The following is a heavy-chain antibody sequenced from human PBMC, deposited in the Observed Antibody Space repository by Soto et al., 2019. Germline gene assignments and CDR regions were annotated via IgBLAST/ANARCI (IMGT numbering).Heavy chain of an antibody. CDR1: GYSFTSYW. Sequence: GESLKISCKGSGYSFTSYWIGWVRQMPGKGLEWMGIIYPGDSDTRYSPSFQGQVTISADKSISTAYLQWSSLKASDTAMYYCARSRRVTIFGVVFQGAFDIWGQGTMVPVSS. CDR3: ARSRRVTIFGVVFQGAFDI. V-gene: IGHV5-51*01. J-gene: IGHJ3*02. D-gene: IGHD3-3*01. CDR2: IYPGDSDT.